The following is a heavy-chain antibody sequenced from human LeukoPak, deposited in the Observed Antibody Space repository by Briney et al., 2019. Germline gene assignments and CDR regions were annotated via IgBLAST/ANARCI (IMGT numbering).Heavy chain of an antibody. CDR1: GGTFSSYA. D-gene: IGHD5-18*01. Sequence: GASVKVSCKASGGTFSSYAISWVRQAPGQGLEWVGGIIPIFGTANYAQKFQGRVTITADKSTSTAYMELSSLRSEDTAVYYCAGGRYVQLWFGDYWGQGTLVTVSS. CDR2: IIPIFGTA. V-gene: IGHV1-69*06. CDR3: AGGRYVQLWFGDY. J-gene: IGHJ4*02.